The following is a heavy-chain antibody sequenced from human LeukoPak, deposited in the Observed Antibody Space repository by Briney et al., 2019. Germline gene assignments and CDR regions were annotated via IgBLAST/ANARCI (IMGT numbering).Heavy chain of an antibody. V-gene: IGHV1-18*04. CDR1: GYTFTSFG. Sequence: ASVNVSCNPSGYTFTSFGISWVRQAPGQGLEWRGWIGAYNGDTNYAQKFQGRVTMTTDTSTSTAYMDLRSLRSDDTAVYYCTRDHCRGDNCPSFDYWGQGTLVTVSS. CDR2: IGAYNGDT. D-gene: IGHD2-15*01. CDR3: TRDHCRGDNCPSFDY. J-gene: IGHJ4*02.